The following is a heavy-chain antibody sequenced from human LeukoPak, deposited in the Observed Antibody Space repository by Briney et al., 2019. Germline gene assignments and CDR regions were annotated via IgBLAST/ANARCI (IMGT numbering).Heavy chain of an antibody. CDR3: AKGRGYCTGGSCYSDY. V-gene: IGHV3-23*01. Sequence: WGSLRLTCTASGGTFSNYARSWVRQAPGKGLEWVATINGSDGSTYYADSMKRRFTISRDTSKNTLYLQMNSLRVEDTAIYHCAKGRGYCTGGSCYSDYWGQGTLVTVSS. J-gene: IGHJ4*02. CDR2: INGSDGST. D-gene: IGHD2-15*01. CDR1: GGTFSNYA.